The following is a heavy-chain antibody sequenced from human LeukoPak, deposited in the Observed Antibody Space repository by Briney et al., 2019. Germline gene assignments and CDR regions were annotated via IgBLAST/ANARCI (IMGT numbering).Heavy chain of an antibody. CDR1: GGSFSDDY. J-gene: IGHJ6*03. CDR2: INHSGSA. D-gene: IGHD6-6*01. V-gene: IGHV4-34*01. Sequence: SETLSLTCAVYGGSFSDDYWTWIRQPPGKGLEWIGEINHSGSANYNPSLKSRVSISVDTSKTQFSLKLGSVTAADTAVYYCARGGEYIRSSDYYFYLDVWGKGTTVTVSS. CDR3: ARGGEYIRSSDYYFYLDV.